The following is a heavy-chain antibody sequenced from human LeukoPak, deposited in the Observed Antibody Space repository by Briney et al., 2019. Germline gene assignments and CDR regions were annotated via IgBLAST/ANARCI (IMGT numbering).Heavy chain of an antibody. D-gene: IGHD3-22*01. CDR2: ISGSGGST. J-gene: IGHJ4*02. Sequence: GGSLRLSCAASGFTFSSYAMSWVRQAPGKGLEGVAGISGSGGSTYYADSVRGRFTISRDNSKNTLYLQMNSLRAEDTAVYYCAKSGGGYYDGSGYPLDYWGQGTLVTVSS. CDR1: GFTFSSYA. CDR3: AKSGGGYYDGSGYPLDY. V-gene: IGHV3-23*01.